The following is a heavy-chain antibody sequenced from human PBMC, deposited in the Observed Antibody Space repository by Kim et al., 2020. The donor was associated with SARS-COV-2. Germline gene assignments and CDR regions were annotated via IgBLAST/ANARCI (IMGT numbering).Heavy chain of an antibody. CDR2: IYYGGNT. Sequence: SETLSLTCTVSGDSITSCGNYWNWIRQQPGKGLEWIGSIYYGGNTHYIPSLKSRLTIAVDTYKNHFSLNLNSATPADTAVYYCSRDDSLGGFDDWGQGILVTLPA. CDR3: SRDDSLGGFDD. D-gene: IGHD7-27*01. J-gene: IGHJ4*02. V-gene: IGHV4-31*03. CDR1: GDSITSCGNY.